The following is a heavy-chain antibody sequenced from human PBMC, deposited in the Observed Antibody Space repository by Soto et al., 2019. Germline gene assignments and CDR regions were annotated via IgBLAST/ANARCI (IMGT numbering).Heavy chain of an antibody. CDR2: INHSGST. Sequence: QVQLQQWGAGLLKPSETLSLTCAVYGGSFSGYCWSWIRQPPGKGLEWIGEINHSGSTNYNPSLKSRVTISVDTSKNQFSLMLSSVTAADTAVYYCARRVAAAGRAGVADYWGQGTLVTVSS. CDR1: GGSFSGYC. J-gene: IGHJ4*02. D-gene: IGHD6-13*01. V-gene: IGHV4-34*01. CDR3: ARRVAAAGRAGVADY.